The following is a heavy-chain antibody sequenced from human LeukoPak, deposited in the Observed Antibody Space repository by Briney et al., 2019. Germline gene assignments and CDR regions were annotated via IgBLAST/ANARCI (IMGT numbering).Heavy chain of an antibody. CDR3: AGGGTSLHY. J-gene: IGHJ4*02. CDR1: GFTFSSYG. V-gene: IGHV3-33*01. Sequence: PGRSLRLSCAASGFTFSSYGMHWVRHAPGKGLEWVAVIWYDGSNKYYADSVKGRFTISRDNSKNTLYLQMNSLRAEDTAVYYCAGGGTSLHYWGQGTLVTVSS. D-gene: IGHD3-16*01. CDR2: IWYDGSNK.